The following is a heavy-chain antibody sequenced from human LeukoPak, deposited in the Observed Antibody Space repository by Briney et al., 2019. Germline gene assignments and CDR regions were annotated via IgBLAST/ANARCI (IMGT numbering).Heavy chain of an antibody. Sequence: SETLSLTCAVYGGSFSGYYWSWIRQPAGKGLEWIGRIYTSGSTNYNPSLKSRVTMSVDTSKNQFSLKLSSVTAADTAVYYCARDSWFGYYYYYMDVWGKGTTVTVSS. J-gene: IGHJ6*03. CDR2: IYTSGST. CDR3: ARDSWFGYYYYYMDV. D-gene: IGHD3-10*01. CDR1: GGSFSGYY. V-gene: IGHV4-4*07.